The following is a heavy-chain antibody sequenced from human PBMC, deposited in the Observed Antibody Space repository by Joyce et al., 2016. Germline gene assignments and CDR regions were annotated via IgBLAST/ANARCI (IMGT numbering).Heavy chain of an antibody. CDR3: ARELVLQGYFDV. CDR2: IYYSGGTYSGST. V-gene: IGHV4-39*07. J-gene: IGHJ4*02. D-gene: IGHD6-6*01. CDR1: GGSISSSDYY. Sequence: QLQLQESGPGLVKPSETLSLTCTVSGGSISSSDYYWGWIRQPPGKGLEWIGSIYYSGGTYSGSTFYNPSLKRRVTISIDTSKTLFSLKLGSVTAADTAIYYCARELVLQGYFDVWGQGTLVTVSS.